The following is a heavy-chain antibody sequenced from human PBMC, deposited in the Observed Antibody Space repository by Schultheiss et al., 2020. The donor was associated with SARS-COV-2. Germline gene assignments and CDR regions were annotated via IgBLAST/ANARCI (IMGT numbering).Heavy chain of an antibody. CDR2: IYYSGST. D-gene: IGHD6-19*01. CDR3: ARGWFRLGGWSPHGMDV. J-gene: IGHJ6*02. Sequence: SQTLSLTCTVSGGSISSSSYYWGWIRQPPGKGLEWIGSIYYSGSTYYNPSLKSRVTISVDTSKNQFSLKLSSVIAADTAVYYCARGWFRLGGWSPHGMDVWGQGTTVTVSS. CDR1: GGSISSSSYY. V-gene: IGHV4-39*01.